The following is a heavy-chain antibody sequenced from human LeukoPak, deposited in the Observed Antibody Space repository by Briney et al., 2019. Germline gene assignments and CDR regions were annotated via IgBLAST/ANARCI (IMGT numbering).Heavy chain of an antibody. V-gene: IGHV3-48*04. CDR3: ASHTGAGATFRPFDI. J-gene: IGHJ3*02. Sequence: HPGGSLRPSCAASGFTFSSHSINWVRQAPGKGLEWVSYISTRSTTIYYADSVKGRFTISRDNTKNSLYLQMNSLRAEDTAVYYCASHTGAGATFRPFDIWGQGTMVTVSS. D-gene: IGHD3-10*01. CDR1: GFTFSSHS. CDR2: ISTRSTTI.